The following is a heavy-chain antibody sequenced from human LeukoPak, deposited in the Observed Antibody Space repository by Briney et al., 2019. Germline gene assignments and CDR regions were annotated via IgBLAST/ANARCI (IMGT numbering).Heavy chain of an antibody. CDR3: VRQYSYDSSGYYPWDY. CDR2: INSDGSST. CDR1: GFTFISYW. Sequence: GGSLRLSFAASGFTFISYWMHWVRPAPGKGLVWVSRINSDGSSTTYADSVKGRFTISRDNAKNTLYLQMNSLRAEDTAMYYCVRQYSYDSSGYYPWDYWGQGTLVTVSS. V-gene: IGHV3-74*01. J-gene: IGHJ4*02. D-gene: IGHD3-22*01.